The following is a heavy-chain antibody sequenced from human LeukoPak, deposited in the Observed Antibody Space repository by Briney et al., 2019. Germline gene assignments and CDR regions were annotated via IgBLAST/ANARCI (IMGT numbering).Heavy chain of an antibody. J-gene: IGHJ6*03. CDR2: TYYRSKWSS. CDR3: ARGLVVVAATRGTSSYYYMDV. V-gene: IGHV6-1*01. CDR1: GDSVSSNSAT. D-gene: IGHD2-15*01. Sequence: SQTLSLTCAISGDSVSSNSATWTWVRQSPSRGLEWLGRTYYRSKWSSDYEPSVQGRLTINADTSNNQFSLQLDSVTPEDTAVYYCARGLVVVAATRGTSSYYYMDVWGKGTTVTVSS.